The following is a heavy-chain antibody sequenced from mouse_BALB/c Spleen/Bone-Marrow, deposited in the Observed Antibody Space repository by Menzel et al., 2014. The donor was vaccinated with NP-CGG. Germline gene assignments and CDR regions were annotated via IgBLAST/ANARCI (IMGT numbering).Heavy chain of an antibody. J-gene: IGHJ2*01. Sequence: QVQLQQPGAELARPGASVKLSCKASGYTFTSYWMQWVKQRPGQGLEWIGAIYPGDGDTGYTQKFKGKATLTADKSSTTAYMQLSSLTSEDSAVYYCARNFPCDYWGQGTTLTVSS. V-gene: IGHV1-87*01. CDR1: GYTFTSYW. CDR2: IYPGDGDT. CDR3: ARNFPCDY.